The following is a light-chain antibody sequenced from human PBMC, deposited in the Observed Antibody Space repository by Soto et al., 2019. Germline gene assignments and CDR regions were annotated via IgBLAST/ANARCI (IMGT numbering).Light chain of an antibody. CDR2: DAS. CDR1: QPGSSY. CDR3: QQRSNWLT. J-gene: IGKJ4*01. V-gene: IGKV3-11*01. Sequence: IALTQSPGDRSLSPGEGANLFCSTSQPGSSYLAWYQQKPGQAPRLLIYDASNRATGIPARFSGGGSGTDFTLTISSLEPEDFAVYYCQQRSNWLTFGGGTKVDI.